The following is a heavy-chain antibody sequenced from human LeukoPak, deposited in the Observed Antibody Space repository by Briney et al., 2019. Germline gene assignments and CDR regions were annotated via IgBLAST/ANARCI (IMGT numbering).Heavy chain of an antibody. CDR1: GGSISSYY. D-gene: IGHD3-22*01. CDR2: ISYSGIS. CDR3: ARLLRGGRDTPMVTMIVVRAKSGAFDI. Sequence: SETLSLTCTVSGGSISSYYWSWIRQPPGEGLEWIGYISYSGISIYNPSLKSRVTISVDTSKNQFSLKLSSVTAADTAVYYCARLLRGGRDTPMVTMIVVRAKSGAFDIWGQGTMVTVSS. V-gene: IGHV4-59*12. J-gene: IGHJ3*02.